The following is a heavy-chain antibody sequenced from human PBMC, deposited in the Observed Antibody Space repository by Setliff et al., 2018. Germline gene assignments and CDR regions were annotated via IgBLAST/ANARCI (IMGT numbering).Heavy chain of an antibody. J-gene: IGHJ6*03. V-gene: IGHV4-4*07. CDR1: GSSISSYY. CDR2: NYIGGSA. Sequence: SETLSLTCTVSGSSISSYYWSWIRQPAGKGLEWIGHNYIGGSANYNPSLKSRVTMSIDTSKNQFSLKLNSVTAADMAVYYCAREQWLDPPGYYYMDVWAKGTTVTVSS. D-gene: IGHD6-19*01. CDR3: AREQWLDPPGYYYMDV.